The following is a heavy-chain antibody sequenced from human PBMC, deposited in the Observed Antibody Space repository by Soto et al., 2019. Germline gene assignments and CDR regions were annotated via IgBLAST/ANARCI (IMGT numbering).Heavy chain of an antibody. CDR3: AYHLSLRGWKVGEVNY. CDR2: IYYSGTT. V-gene: IGHV4-39*01. Sequence: PSETLSLTCTLSGDSISSSSYYWGWIRQPPGKGLEWIGTIYYSGTTYYNPSLKSRVTISVDTSKNQFSLRLSSVTAADTAVYYWAYHLSLRGWKVGEVNYWGQGTLVTVSS. D-gene: IGHD3-10*01. CDR1: GDSISSSSYY. J-gene: IGHJ4*02.